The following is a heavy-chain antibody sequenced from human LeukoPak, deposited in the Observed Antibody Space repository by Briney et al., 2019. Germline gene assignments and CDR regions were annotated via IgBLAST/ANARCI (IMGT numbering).Heavy chain of an antibody. V-gene: IGHV4-39*01. D-gene: IGHD1-7*01. CDR3: ASPGGTGTRYDYYYGMDV. CDR1: GGSISSSSYY. Sequence: MPSETLSLTCTVSGGSISSSSYYWGWIRQPPGKGLEWIGSIYYSGSTYYNPSLKSRVTISVDTSKTQSSLKLSSVTAADTAVYYCASPGGTGTRYDYYYGMDVWGQGTTVTVSS. J-gene: IGHJ6*02. CDR2: IYYSGST.